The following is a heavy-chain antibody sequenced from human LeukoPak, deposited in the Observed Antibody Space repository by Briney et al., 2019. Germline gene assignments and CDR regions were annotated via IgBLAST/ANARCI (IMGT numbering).Heavy chain of an antibody. Sequence: SETLSLTCAVSGGSISSNNWWGWVRQPPGKGLEWIGEIYHSGSPNYNPSLKSRVTISVDKSRNHFSLNLSSVTAADTAVYYCARGGVNYYDSTPQVLFDYWGQGTLVTVSS. V-gene: IGHV4-4*02. CDR1: GGSISSNNW. D-gene: IGHD3-22*01. J-gene: IGHJ4*02. CDR3: ARGGVNYYDSTPQVLFDY. CDR2: IYHSGSP.